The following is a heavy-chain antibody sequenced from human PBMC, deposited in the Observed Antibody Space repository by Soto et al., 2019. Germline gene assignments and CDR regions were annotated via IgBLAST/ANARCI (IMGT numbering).Heavy chain of an antibody. CDR3: TVVRVADSALDH. CDR2: MSYDGSDT. D-gene: IGHD3-10*02. J-gene: IGHJ4*02. Sequence: HPGGSLRLSCVGSGFIFSNNGMHWVRQTPGKGLEWVAFMSYDGSDTSYADSVKGRFTISRDNSKNTLFLHMSNLRAEDTAMYYCTVVRVADSALDHWGQGTLVTVSS. V-gene: IGHV3-30*02. CDR1: GFIFSNNG.